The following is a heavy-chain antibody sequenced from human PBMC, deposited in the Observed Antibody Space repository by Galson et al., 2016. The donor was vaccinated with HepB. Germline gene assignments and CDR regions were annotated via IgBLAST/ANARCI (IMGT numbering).Heavy chain of an antibody. CDR1: GFAFSSHW. Sequence: SLRLSCAASGFAFSSHWTHWVRQVPGKGLEWVSRINSDGTTSDYADSVKGRFTISRDNAKNTLYLQMSSLRVDDTAIYYCGRDNSVVYATAYHWFDPWGQGTVVTVSS. CDR3: GRDNSVVYATAYHWFDP. J-gene: IGHJ5*02. CDR2: INSDGTTS. V-gene: IGHV3-74*01. D-gene: IGHD2-8*02.